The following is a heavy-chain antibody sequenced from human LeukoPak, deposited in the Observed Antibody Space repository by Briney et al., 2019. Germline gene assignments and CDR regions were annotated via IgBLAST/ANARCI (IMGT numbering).Heavy chain of an antibody. Sequence: ALVKVSCKASGYTFTSYAMHWVRQAPGQRLEWMGWINASNGNTKYSQNFQGRVTFTRDTSASTAYMELSSLRSEDTAVYYCARPIGYSSGGFDLWGRGTLVTVSS. D-gene: IGHD6-19*01. CDR1: GYTFTSYA. V-gene: IGHV1-3*01. CDR3: ARPIGYSSGGFDL. J-gene: IGHJ2*01. CDR2: INASNGNT.